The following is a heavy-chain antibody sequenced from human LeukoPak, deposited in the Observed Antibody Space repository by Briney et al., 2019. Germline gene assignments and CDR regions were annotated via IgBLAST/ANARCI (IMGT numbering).Heavy chain of an antibody. CDR3: AREMNTAMASGY. V-gene: IGHV4-38-2*02. CDR2: IYHSGST. J-gene: IGHJ4*02. D-gene: IGHD5-18*01. Sequence: SETLSLTCTVSGYSISSGYYWGWIRQPPGKGLEWIGSIYHSGSTYYNPSLKSRVTISVDTSKNQFSLKLSSVTAADTAVYYCAREMNTAMASGYWGQGTLVTVSS. CDR1: GYSISSGYY.